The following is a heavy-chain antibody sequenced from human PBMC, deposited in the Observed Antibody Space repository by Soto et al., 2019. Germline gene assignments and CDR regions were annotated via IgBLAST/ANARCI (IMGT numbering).Heavy chain of an antibody. V-gene: IGHV5-10-1*01. J-gene: IGHJ4*02. CDR3: GFGYYYDY. D-gene: IGHD5-18*01. CDR2: IDPSDSQT. CDR1: GYSFAGYW. Sequence: PGESLKISCKGSGYSFAGYWITWVRQKPGKGLEWMGRIDPSDSQTYYSPSFRGHVTISATKSITTVTAADTAVYYCARAGYSYGFGYYYDYWGQGTLVTVSS.